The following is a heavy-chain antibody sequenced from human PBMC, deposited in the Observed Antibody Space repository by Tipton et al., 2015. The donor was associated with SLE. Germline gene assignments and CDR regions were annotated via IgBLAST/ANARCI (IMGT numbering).Heavy chain of an antibody. CDR3: ARDAGLVGTGATPPGY. CDR1: GGSISSGGYY. CDR2: IYYSGNT. D-gene: IGHD5-24*01. J-gene: IGHJ4*02. Sequence: TLSLTCTVSGGSISSGGYYWTWIRQLPGKGLEWIGYIYYSGNTYYNPSLKSRVTISLDTSKNQFSLKVTSMTAADTAVYYCARDAGLVGTGATPPGYWGQGTLVSVSS. V-gene: IGHV4-31*03.